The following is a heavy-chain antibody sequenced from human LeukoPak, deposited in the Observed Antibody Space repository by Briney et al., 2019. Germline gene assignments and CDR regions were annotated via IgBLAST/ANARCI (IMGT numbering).Heavy chain of an antibody. CDR3: ARGPLNLRFLEWLLGDAFDI. CDR2: INHSGST. Sequence: SETLSLTCAVYGGSFSGYYWSWIRQPPGKGLEWIREINHSGSTNYNPSLKSRVTISVDTSKNQFSLKLSSVTAADTAVYYCARGPLNLRFLEWLLGDAFDIWGQGTMVTVSS. D-gene: IGHD3-3*01. J-gene: IGHJ3*02. V-gene: IGHV4-34*01. CDR1: GGSFSGYY.